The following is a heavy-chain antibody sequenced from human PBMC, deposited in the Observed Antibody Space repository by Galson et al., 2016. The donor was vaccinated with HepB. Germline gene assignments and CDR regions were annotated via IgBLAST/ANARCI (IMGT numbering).Heavy chain of an antibody. CDR1: GGSISSSGYH. J-gene: IGHJ4*02. V-gene: IGHV4-39*01. Sequence: SETLSLTCTVSGGSISSSGYHLGWIRQPPGKGLEWIGTIYSNGDTYSSPSLKSRVTISVDSSKNQFPLTLTSVTATDTAVYFCARGDGPIDIWGPGTLVTVS. CDR3: ARGDGPIDI. D-gene: IGHD2-21*02. CDR2: IYSNGDT.